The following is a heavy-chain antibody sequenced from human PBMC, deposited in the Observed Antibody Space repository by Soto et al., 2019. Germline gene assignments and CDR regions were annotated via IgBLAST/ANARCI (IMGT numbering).Heavy chain of an antibody. CDR1: GASIISNDW. J-gene: IGHJ4*02. D-gene: IGHD6-19*01. CDR3: ARANLRSGWTFDH. V-gene: IGHV4-4*02. CDR2: IFHSGRT. Sequence: PSETLSLTCSVCGASIISNDWWIWIRQTPGKGLEWIGEIFHSGRTHYSPSFKSRVTISVDTSKSQFSLEMASVTAADTAVYYCARANLRSGWTFDHWGQGSPVTVSS.